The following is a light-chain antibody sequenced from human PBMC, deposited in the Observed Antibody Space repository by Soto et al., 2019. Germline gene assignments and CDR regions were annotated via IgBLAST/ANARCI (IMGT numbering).Light chain of an antibody. CDR1: SGHSSYA. CDR2: LNSDGSH. CDR3: QTWGTGIQV. J-gene: IGLJ2*01. V-gene: IGLV4-69*01. Sequence: QSVLTQSPSASASLGASVKLTCTLSSGHSSYAIAWHQQQPEKGPRYLMKLNSDGSHSKGDGIPDRFSGSSSGAERYLTISSFHSEDEADYYCQTWGTGIQVFGGGTKLTVL.